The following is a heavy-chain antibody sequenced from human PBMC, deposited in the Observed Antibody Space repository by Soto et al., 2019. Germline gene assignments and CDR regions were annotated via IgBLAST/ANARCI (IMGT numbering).Heavy chain of an antibody. Sequence: GESLKSSGKGSGYSVTSYWISWVRQMPGKGLEWMGRIDPSDSYTTYSPSFQGHVTISADKSISTAYLQWSSLKASDTAMYYCARYGNHGFLWFGEWTPDYWGQGTLVTVSS. V-gene: IGHV5-10-1*01. CDR1: GYSVTSYW. CDR3: ARYGNHGFLWFGEWTPDY. D-gene: IGHD3-10*01. J-gene: IGHJ4*02. CDR2: IDPSDSYT.